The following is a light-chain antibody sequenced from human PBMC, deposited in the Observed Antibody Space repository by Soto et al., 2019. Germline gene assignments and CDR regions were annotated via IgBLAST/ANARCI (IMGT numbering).Light chain of an antibody. CDR2: GAS. J-gene: IGKJ1*01. Sequence: ESVLTQSPGTLSLSPGERATLSCRASQSVGSRYLAWYQQKPSQAPRLLIFGASSRATGIPDRFSASGSGTDLTLPISRLEPEDLAVYYCQQYAGSSWPLGQGTKVEI. CDR3: QQYAGSSWP. CDR1: QSVGSRY. V-gene: IGKV3-20*01.